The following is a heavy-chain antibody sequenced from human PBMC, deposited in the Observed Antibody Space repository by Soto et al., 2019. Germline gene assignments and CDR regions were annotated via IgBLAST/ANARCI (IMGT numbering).Heavy chain of an antibody. V-gene: IGHV3-30*18. CDR3: AKAWFSGSIGDAFDI. J-gene: IGHJ3*02. CDR2: ISYDGSNK. CDR1: GFTFSSYG. Sequence: QVRLVESGGGVVQPGRSLRLSCAASGFTFSSYGMHWVRQAPGKGLEWVAVISYDGSNKYYADSVKGRFTISRDNSKNTLYLQMNSLRAEDTAVYYCAKAWFSGSIGDAFDIWGQGTMVTVSS. D-gene: IGHD3-22*01.